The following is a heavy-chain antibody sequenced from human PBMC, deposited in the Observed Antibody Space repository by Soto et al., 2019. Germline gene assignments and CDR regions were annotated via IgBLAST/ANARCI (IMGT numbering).Heavy chain of an antibody. CDR1: GYTFTSYA. D-gene: IGHD4-17*01. CDR2: INAGNGNT. Sequence: QVQLVQSGAEVKKPGASVKVSCKASGYTFTSYAMHWVRQAPGQRLEWMGRINAGNGNTKYSQKFQGRVTITRDTSASTAYMELSSLRSEDTAVYYCARSSNKNGDHDAFDIWGQGTMVTVSS. CDR3: ARSSNKNGDHDAFDI. J-gene: IGHJ3*02. V-gene: IGHV1-3*01.